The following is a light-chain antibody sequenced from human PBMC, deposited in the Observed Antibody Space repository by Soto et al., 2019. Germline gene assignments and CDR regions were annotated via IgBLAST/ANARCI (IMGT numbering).Light chain of an antibody. CDR1: QSVSTN. CDR3: QHYNNWPPWT. CDR2: RAS. J-gene: IGKJ1*01. Sequence: EIVMTQSPATLSVSPGERATLSCRASQSVSTNLAWYQQKPGQAPRLLIYRASIRATGVPARFSGSGSGTDFTLTISGLQSEDFAVYYCQHYNNWPPWTFGQGTKVEIK. V-gene: IGKV3-15*01.